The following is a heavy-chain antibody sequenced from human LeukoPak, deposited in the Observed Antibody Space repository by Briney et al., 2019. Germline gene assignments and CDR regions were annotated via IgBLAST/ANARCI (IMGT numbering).Heavy chain of an antibody. CDR3: VGYCSGGSCYNYYYYGMDV. V-gene: IGHV4-39*01. CDR2: IYYSGST. J-gene: IGHJ6*02. D-gene: IGHD2-15*01. Sequence: SETLSLTCTVSGGSISSSSYYWGWIRQPPGKGLEWIGSIYYSGSTYYNPSLKSRVTISVDTSKNQFSLKLSSVTAAGTAVYYCVGYCSGGSCYNYYYYGMDVWGQGTTVTVSS. CDR1: GGSISSSSYY.